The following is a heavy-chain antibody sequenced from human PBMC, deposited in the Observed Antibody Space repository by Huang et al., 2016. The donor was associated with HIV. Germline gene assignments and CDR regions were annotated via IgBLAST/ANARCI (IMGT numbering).Heavy chain of an antibody. CDR3: ARGRGDARGFLGLDF. J-gene: IGHJ4*02. CDR1: GGSFSGHN. Sequence: QVQLHQWGAGLLKPSETLSLTCAVYGGSFSGHNWTWISQTPGKGREWIGEINHSGSTKYSPALKRRGAISIDTSKNQVSVRLRSVTAADTAVYYCARGRGDARGFLGLDFWGQGTLVTVSS. V-gene: IGHV4-34*01. D-gene: IGHD3-16*01. CDR2: INHSGST.